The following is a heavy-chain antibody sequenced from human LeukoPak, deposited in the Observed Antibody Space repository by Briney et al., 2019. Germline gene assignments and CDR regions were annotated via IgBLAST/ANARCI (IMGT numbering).Heavy chain of an antibody. CDR1: GGSFSGYY. Sequence: SETLSLTCAVYGGSFSGYYWSWIRQPPGKGLEWIGEINHSGSTNYNPSLKSRVTISVDTSKNQFSLKLSSVTAAATAVYYCARHRITMVRGVIPAQSNRRYFDLWGRGTLVTVSS. CDR3: ARHRITMVRGVIPAQSNRRYFDL. V-gene: IGHV4-34*01. D-gene: IGHD3-10*01. CDR2: INHSGST. J-gene: IGHJ2*01.